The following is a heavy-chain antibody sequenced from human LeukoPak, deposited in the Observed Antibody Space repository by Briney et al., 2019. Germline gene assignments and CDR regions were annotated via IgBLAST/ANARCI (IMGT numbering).Heavy chain of an antibody. CDR3: ARSIAARYYFDY. CDR2: INSDGSST. V-gene: IGHV3-74*01. D-gene: IGHD6-6*01. J-gene: IGHJ4*02. CDR1: GFTFSSYW. Sequence: GGSLRLSCAASGFTFSSYWMHWVRQAPGKGLVWVSRINSDGSSTTYADSVKGRFTISRDNAKNMLYLQMGSLRAEDTAVYYCARSIAARYYFDYWGQGTLVTVSS.